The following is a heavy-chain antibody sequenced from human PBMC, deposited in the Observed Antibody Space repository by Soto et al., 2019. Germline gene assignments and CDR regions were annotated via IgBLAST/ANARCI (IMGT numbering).Heavy chain of an antibody. Sequence: PSETLSLTCAVYGGSFSGYYWSWIRQPPGKGLEWIGEINHSGSTNYNPSLKSRVTISVDTSKNQFSLKLSSVTAADTAVYYCARAFRITMIVVNWGQGTLVTVS. CDR3: ARAFRITMIVVN. V-gene: IGHV4-34*01. J-gene: IGHJ4*02. D-gene: IGHD3-22*01. CDR2: INHSGST. CDR1: GGSFSGYY.